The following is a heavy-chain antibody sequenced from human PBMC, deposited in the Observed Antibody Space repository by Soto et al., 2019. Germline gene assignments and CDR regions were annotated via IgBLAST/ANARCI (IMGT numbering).Heavy chain of an antibody. V-gene: IGHV3-23*01. CDR3: VKDATRTSGWYYFDY. CDR1: GFSFSNYA. D-gene: IGHD6-19*01. Sequence: GGSLRLSCAASGFSFSNYAMGWVRQAQGKGLEWVSVTDYGGVTTYYADSVKGRFTISRDNSKSTLYLQMNSLRPEDTAVYFCVKDATRTSGWYYFDYWGQGALVTAPQ. CDR2: TDYGGVTT. J-gene: IGHJ4*02.